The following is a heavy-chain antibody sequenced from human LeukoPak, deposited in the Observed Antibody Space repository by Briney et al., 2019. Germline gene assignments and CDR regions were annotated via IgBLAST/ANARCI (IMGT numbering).Heavy chain of an antibody. CDR2: IYSGGST. CDR1: GGSFSGYY. CDR3: AKEQQLWLSYCFDY. D-gene: IGHD5-18*01. Sequence: ETLSLTCAVYGGSFSGYYWSWVRQAPGKGLEWVSVIYSGGSTYYADSVKGRFTISRDNSKNTLYLQMNSLRAEDTAVYYCAKEQQLWLSYCFDYWGQGTLVTVSS. J-gene: IGHJ4*02. V-gene: IGHV3-66*01.